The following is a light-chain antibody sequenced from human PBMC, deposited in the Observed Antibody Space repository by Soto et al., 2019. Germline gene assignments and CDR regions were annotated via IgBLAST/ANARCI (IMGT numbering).Light chain of an antibody. Sequence: EIGMTQSPGTLSVSPGERATLSCRASQSVSSYLAWYQQKPGQAPRLLIYDASNRATGIPARFSGSGSGTDFTLTISSLEPEDFAVYYCQQRSNWPPTFGQGTKVDIK. CDR1: QSVSSY. V-gene: IGKV3-11*01. CDR2: DAS. J-gene: IGKJ1*01. CDR3: QQRSNWPPT.